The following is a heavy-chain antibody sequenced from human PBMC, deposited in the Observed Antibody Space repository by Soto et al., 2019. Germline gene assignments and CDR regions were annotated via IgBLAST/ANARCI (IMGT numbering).Heavy chain of an antibody. V-gene: IGHV4-61*01. J-gene: IGHJ4*02. CDR3: ARLPDYYDSSGYLYYFDD. CDR1: GGSVSSGSYY. D-gene: IGHD3-22*01. CDR2: IYYSGST. Sequence: SETLSLTCTVSGGSVSSGSYYWSWIRQPPGKGLEWIGYIYYSGSTNYNPSLKSRVTISVDTSKNQFSLKLSSVTAADTAVYYCARLPDYYDSSGYLYYFDDWGQRTLVTVSS.